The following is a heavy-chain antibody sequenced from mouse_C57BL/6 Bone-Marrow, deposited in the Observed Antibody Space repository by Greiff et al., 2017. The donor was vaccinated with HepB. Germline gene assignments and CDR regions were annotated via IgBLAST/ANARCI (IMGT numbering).Heavy chain of an antibody. CDR3: AREGSFYYYGSS. CDR2: ISDGGSYT. J-gene: IGHJ3*01. Sequence: EVKLMESGGGLVKPGGSLKLSCAAFGFTFSSYAMSGVRQTPEKRLEWVATISDGGSYTYCPDNVKGRFIISRDNAKNDLYLQMSHLKSEDTAMYYCAREGSFYYYGSSWGQGTLVTVSA. V-gene: IGHV5-4*01. D-gene: IGHD1-1*01. CDR1: GFTFSSYA.